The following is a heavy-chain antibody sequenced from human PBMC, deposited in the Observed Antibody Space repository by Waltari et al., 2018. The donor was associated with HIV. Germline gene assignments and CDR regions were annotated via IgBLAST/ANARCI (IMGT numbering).Heavy chain of an antibody. CDR2: INAGNGNT. CDR1: GYTFTSYA. V-gene: IGHV1-3*01. D-gene: IGHD5-18*01. J-gene: IGHJ4*02. CDR3: ARDKAAMVTLIFAY. Sequence: QVQLVQSGAEVKKPGASVKVSCKASGYTFTSYAMHWVRQAPGQRLEWMGWINAGNGNTKYSQKFQGRVTSTRDTSASTAYMELSSLRSEDTAVYYCARDKAAMVTLIFAYWGQGTLVTVSS.